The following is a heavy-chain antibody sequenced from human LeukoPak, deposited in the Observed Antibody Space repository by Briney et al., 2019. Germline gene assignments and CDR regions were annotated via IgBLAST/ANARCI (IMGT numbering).Heavy chain of an antibody. V-gene: IGHV4-59*01. CDR3: ARVGITDSFDI. J-gene: IGHJ3*02. CDR2: IFYSGST. Sequence: SETLSLTCTVSGGSISSYYWSWIRQPPGKGLEWIRYIFYSGSTDYNPSFKSRVTISLDTSKTHFSLKLSSVTAADTAVYYCARVGITDSFDIWGQGTMVTVSS. D-gene: IGHD3-10*01. CDR1: GGSISSYY.